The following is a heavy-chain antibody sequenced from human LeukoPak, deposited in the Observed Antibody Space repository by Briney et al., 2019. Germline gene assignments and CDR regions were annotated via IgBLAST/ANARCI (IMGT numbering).Heavy chain of an antibody. CDR1: GFTFSSYG. CDR3: AKDGHTGGPYYYYGMDV. J-gene: IGHJ6*02. CDR2: ISYDGSNK. Sequence: GGSLRLSCAASGFTFSSYGMHWVRQAPGKGLEWVAVISYDGSNKYYADSVKGRFTISRDNSKNTLYLQMNSLRAEDTAVYYCAKDGHTGGPYYYYGMDVWGQGTTVTVSS. D-gene: IGHD1-14*01. V-gene: IGHV3-30*18.